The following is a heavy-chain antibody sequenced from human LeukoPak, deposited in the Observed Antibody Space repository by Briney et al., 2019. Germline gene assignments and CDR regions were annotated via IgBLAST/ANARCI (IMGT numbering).Heavy chain of an antibody. CDR3: ARPRSYGTSYYYYYYGMDV. Sequence: SETLSLTCAVYGGSFSGYYWSWIRQPPGKGLEWIGEINHSGSTNYNPSLKSRVTISVDTSKNQFSLKLSSVTAADTAVYYCARPRSYGTSYYYYYYGMDVWGQGTTVTVSS. J-gene: IGHJ6*02. CDR2: INHSGST. D-gene: IGHD5-18*01. V-gene: IGHV4-34*01. CDR1: GGSFSGYY.